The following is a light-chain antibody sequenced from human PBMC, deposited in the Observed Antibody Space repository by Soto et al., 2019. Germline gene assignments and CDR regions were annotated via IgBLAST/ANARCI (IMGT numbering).Light chain of an antibody. V-gene: IGKV1-5*03. J-gene: IGKJ1*01. CDR3: QHHNSSSEA. Sequence: DIQMTQSPSTLSGSLGDRVTITCRASQTISSCFAWYQQKPGKAPKLLIYKASTLKSVVPSRFRGSGSGTEFTLTISSLPPDDFAPYYSQHHNSSSEAFGQGTKVYIK. CDR1: QTISSC. CDR2: KAS.